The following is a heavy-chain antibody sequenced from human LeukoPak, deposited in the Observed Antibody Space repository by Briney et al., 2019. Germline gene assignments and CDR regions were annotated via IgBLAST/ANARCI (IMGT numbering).Heavy chain of an antibody. D-gene: IGHD6-19*01. J-gene: IGHJ4*02. CDR1: GGSISSYY. V-gene: IGHV4-59*01. Sequence: SETLSLTCTVSGGSISSYYWSWIRQPPGKGLEWIGYIYYCGSTNYNPSLKSRVTISVDTSKNQFSLKLSSVTAADTAVYYCARASYSSGWYRFDYWGQGTLVTVSS. CDR3: ARASYSSGWYRFDY. CDR2: IYYCGST.